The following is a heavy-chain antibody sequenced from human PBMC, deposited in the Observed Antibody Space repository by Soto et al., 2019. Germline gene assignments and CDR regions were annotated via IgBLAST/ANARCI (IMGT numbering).Heavy chain of an antibody. D-gene: IGHD2-15*01. J-gene: IGHJ1*01. CDR3: ARLYCSGGSCHEYFQH. Sequence: GGSLRLSCAASGFTFSSYWMSWVRQAPGKGLEWVANIKQDGSEKYYVDSVKGRFTISRDNAKNSLYLQMNSLRAEDTAVYYCARLYCSGGSCHEYFQHWGQGTLVTVSS. V-gene: IGHV3-7*01. CDR2: IKQDGSEK. CDR1: GFTFSSYW.